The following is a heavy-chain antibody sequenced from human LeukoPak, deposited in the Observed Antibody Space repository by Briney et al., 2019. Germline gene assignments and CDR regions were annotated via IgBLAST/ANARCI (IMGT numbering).Heavy chain of an antibody. CDR2: ISGSGGST. CDR1: GFTFSSYA. V-gene: IGHV3-23*01. CDR3: AKGVSSWYLDY. D-gene: IGHD6-13*01. Sequence: PGGSLRLSCAASGFTFSSYAMSWVRQAPGKGLERVSGISGSGGSTYYADSVKGRFTISRDNSKNTLHLQMNSLRAEDTAVYYCAKGVSSWYLDYWGQGTLVTVSS. J-gene: IGHJ4*02.